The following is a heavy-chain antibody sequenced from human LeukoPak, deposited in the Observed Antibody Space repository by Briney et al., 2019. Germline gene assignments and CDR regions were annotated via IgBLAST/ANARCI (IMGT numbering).Heavy chain of an antibody. Sequence: SETLSLTCTVSGGSISSYYWSWIRQPPGKGLEWIGYIYNSGSANYNPSLKSRVTISVDTSKNQFSLRLSSVTAADTAVYYCARDPESNAFDVWGQGTTVTVSS. V-gene: IGHV4-59*01. J-gene: IGHJ3*01. CDR2: IYNSGSA. D-gene: IGHD5/OR15-5a*01. CDR1: GGSISSYY. CDR3: ARDPESNAFDV.